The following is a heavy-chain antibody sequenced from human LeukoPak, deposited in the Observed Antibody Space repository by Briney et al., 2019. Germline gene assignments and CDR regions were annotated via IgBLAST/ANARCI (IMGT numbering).Heavy chain of an antibody. CDR2: ISGSGGST. D-gene: IGHD5-18*01. Sequence: GGSLRLSCAASGFTISSYAMSWVRQAPGKGLEWVSAISGSGGSTYYADSVKGRFTISRDNSKNTLYLQMNSLRAEDTAVYYCAKDGGYSYGFEFDYWGQGTLVTVSS. CDR3: AKDGGYSYGFEFDY. CDR1: GFTISSYA. V-gene: IGHV3-23*01. J-gene: IGHJ4*02.